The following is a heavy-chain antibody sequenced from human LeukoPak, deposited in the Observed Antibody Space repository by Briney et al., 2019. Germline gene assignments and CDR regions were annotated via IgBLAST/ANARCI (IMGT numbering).Heavy chain of an antibody. D-gene: IGHD4/OR15-4a*01. CDR1: GFTFSSYA. CDR3: ARRAGAYSHPYDY. CDR2: IKQDGSEK. Sequence: GGSLRLSCVGSGFTFSSYAMHWVRQAPGKGLEWVANIKQDGSEKNSVDSVKGRFTISRDNSKNTLYLQMNSLRAEDTAVYYCARRAGAYSHPYDYWGQGTLVTVSS. V-gene: IGHV3-7*03. J-gene: IGHJ4*02.